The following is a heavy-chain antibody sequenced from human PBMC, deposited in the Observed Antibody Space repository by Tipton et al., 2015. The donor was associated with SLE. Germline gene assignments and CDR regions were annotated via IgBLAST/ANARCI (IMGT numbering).Heavy chain of an antibody. J-gene: IGHJ4*02. D-gene: IGHD6-6*01. Sequence: LSLTCTVSGGSISSYYWSWIRQAPGKGLEWVSYISSSGSTIYYADSVKGRFTISRDNAKNSLYLQMNSLRAEDTAVYYCARDGAARYFDYWGQGTLVTVSS. V-gene: IGHV3-11*04. CDR2: ISSSGSTI. CDR3: ARDGAARYFDY. CDR1: GGSISSYY.